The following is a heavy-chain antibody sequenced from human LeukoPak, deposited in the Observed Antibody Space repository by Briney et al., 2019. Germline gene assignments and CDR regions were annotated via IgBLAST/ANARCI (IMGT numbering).Heavy chain of an antibody. Sequence: GSSVKVSCKASGGTFSSYAISWVRQAPGQGLEWMGGIIHIFGTANYAQKFQGRVTITADESTSTAYMELSSLRSEDTAVYYCARLHDCSSTSCYKGGAFDIWGQGTMVTVSS. D-gene: IGHD2-2*02. CDR1: GGTFSSYA. J-gene: IGHJ3*02. CDR3: ARLHDCSSTSCYKGGAFDI. CDR2: IIHIFGTA. V-gene: IGHV1-69*01.